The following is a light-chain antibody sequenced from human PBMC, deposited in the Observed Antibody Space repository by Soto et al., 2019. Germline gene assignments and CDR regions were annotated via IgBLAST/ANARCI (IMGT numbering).Light chain of an antibody. J-gene: IGKJ2*01. Sequence: DIQMTQSPSSVSASVGDRVTITCRASQGISSSLAWYQQKPGKAPKLLIYAASSLQSGVPSRFSGSRSGTDFTLTISSLQPGDFATYYCQQTNSFPTFGQGTKLEIK. V-gene: IGKV1-12*01. CDR1: QGISSS. CDR3: QQTNSFPT. CDR2: AAS.